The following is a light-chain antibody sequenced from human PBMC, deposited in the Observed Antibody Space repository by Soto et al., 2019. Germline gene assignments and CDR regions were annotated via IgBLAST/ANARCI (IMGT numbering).Light chain of an antibody. CDR3: QQYNNWPPDT. Sequence: EIILTQSPASLSVSPGERATLSCRASQSVNNNLAWYQQKPGQAPRLLIYGASTRATGIPGRFRGSGSGTEVTIIITGLQSEDVSANFCQQYNNWPPDTFGQGTKLEIK. V-gene: IGKV3-15*01. CDR1: QSVNNN. J-gene: IGKJ2*01. CDR2: GAS.